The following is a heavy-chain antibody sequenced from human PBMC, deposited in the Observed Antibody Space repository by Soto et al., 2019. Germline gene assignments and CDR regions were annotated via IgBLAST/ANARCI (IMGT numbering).Heavy chain of an antibody. CDR3: ATSAQYSGYDWGGALY. Sequence: GGSLRLSCAASGFTFSDYYMSWIRQAPGKGLEWVSYISSSGSTIYYADSVKGRFTISRDNAKNSLYLQMNSLRAEDTAVYYCATSAQYSGYDWGGALYWGQGTLVTVS. J-gene: IGHJ4*02. CDR1: GFTFSDYY. D-gene: IGHD5-12*01. CDR2: ISSSGSTI. V-gene: IGHV3-11*01.